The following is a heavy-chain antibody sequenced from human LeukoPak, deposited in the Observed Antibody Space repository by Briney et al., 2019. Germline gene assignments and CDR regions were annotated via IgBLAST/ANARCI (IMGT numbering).Heavy chain of an antibody. V-gene: IGHV3-53*01. CDR2: IYSGGGT. Sequence: PGGSLRLSCAASGFIVSDNYMAWVRQAPGKGLEWVSLIYSGGGTHYAASVRGRFTISRDNSRNTLYLQMDSLRAEDTALYYCARDDNAFDIWGQGTMVTVSS. CDR1: GFIVSDNY. J-gene: IGHJ3*02. CDR3: ARDDNAFDI.